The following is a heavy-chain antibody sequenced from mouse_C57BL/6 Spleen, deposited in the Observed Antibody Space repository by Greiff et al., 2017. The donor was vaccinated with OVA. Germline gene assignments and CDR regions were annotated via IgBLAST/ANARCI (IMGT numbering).Heavy chain of an antibody. CDR2: INPNNGGT. V-gene: IGHV1-26*01. CDR3: VERWYYYGSSRGFFDY. CDR1: GYTFTDYY. Sequence: VQLQQSGPELVKPGASVKISCKASGYTFTDYYMNWVKQSHGKSLEWIGDINPNNGGTSYNQKFKGKATLTVDKSSSTAYMELRSLTSEDSAVYYCVERWYYYGSSRGFFDYWGQGTTLTVSS. J-gene: IGHJ2*01. D-gene: IGHD1-1*01.